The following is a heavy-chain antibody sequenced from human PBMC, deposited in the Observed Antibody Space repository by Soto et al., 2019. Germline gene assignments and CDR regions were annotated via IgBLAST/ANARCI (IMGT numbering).Heavy chain of an antibody. D-gene: IGHD3-22*01. Sequence: SVKVSCKASGGTFSSYAISWVRQAPGQGLEWMGGIIPIFGTANYAQKFQGRVTITADESTSTAYMELSSLRSEDTAVYYCARGARAYYDSSGYYYGTFDYWGQGTLVT. CDR1: GGTFSSYA. V-gene: IGHV1-69*13. CDR3: ARGARAYYDSSGYYYGTFDY. J-gene: IGHJ4*02. CDR2: IIPIFGTA.